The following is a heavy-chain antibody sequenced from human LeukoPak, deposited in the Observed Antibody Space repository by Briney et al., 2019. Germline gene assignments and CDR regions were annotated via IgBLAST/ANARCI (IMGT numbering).Heavy chain of an antibody. CDR2: ISAYNGNT. V-gene: IGHV1-18*04. CDR1: GYTFTSYY. CDR3: ARENTYYDFWSGYSFKGFDP. D-gene: IGHD3-3*01. J-gene: IGHJ5*02. Sequence: ASVKVSCKASGYTFTSYYMHWVRQAPGQGLEWMGWISAYNGNTNYAQKLQGRVTMTTDTSTSTAYMELRSLRSDDTAVYYCARENTYYDFWSGYSFKGFDPWGQGTLVTVSS.